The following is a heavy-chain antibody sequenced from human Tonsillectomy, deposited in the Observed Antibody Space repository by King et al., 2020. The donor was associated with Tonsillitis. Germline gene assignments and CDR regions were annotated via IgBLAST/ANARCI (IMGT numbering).Heavy chain of an antibody. CDR2: ISWNSGSI. V-gene: IGHV3-9*01. CDR1: GFTFDDYA. D-gene: IGHD1-26*01. CDR3: AKDPGMWELQYFDY. Sequence: VQLVESGGGLVQPGRSLRLSCAASGFTFDDYAMHWVRQAPGKGLEWVSGISWNSGSIGYADSVKGRFTISRDNAKNSLYLQMNSLRAEDTALYYCAKDPGMWELQYFDYWGQGPLVTVSS. J-gene: IGHJ4*02.